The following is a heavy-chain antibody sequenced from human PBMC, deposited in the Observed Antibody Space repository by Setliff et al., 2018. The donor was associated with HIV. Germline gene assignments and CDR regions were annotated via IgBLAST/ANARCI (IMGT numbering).Heavy chain of an antibody. V-gene: IGHV4-4*02. J-gene: IGHJ4*02. D-gene: IGHD3-22*01. CDR2: IYHSGST. CDR1: GDSISSSNW. Sequence: SETLSLTCAVSGDSISSSNWWSWVRQPPGKGLEWIGEIYHSGSTSYNPSLKSRVTISVDKSKNQFSLKLSSVTAADTAVYYCARGPTDGYYDSSGYRLFDYWGQGTLVTVSS. CDR3: ARGPTDGYYDSSGYRLFDY.